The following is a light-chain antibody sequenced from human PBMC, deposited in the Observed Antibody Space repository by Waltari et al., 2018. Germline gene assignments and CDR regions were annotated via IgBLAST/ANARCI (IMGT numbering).Light chain of an antibody. CDR3: QSYDNSLSGSRV. J-gene: IGLJ3*02. CDR2: GTN. Sequence: QSVLTQTPSVSGAPGQSVTISCTGSSSNIGAGYDVHWYQQLPGTAPKLLIYGTNNRPSGVPGRFSVSRSDTSASLAITGLQTEDEADYYCQSYDNSLSGSRVFGGGTRVTVL. V-gene: IGLV1-40*01. CDR1: SSNIGAGYD.